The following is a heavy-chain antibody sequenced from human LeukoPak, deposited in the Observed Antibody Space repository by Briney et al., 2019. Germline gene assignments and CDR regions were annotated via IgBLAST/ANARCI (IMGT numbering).Heavy chain of an antibody. CDR2: ISSGSSYI. V-gene: IGHV3-21*01. CDR3: ARARDYYGSGSYYNFDF. D-gene: IGHD3-10*01. Sequence: GGSLRLSCAASGFTFNSYSMSWVRQAPGKGLEWVSSISSGSSYIYYADSVKGRFTISRDNAKNSLYLQMNSLRAEDTAVYYCARARDYYGSGSYYNFDFWGQGTLVTVSS. J-gene: IGHJ4*02. CDR1: GFTFNSYS.